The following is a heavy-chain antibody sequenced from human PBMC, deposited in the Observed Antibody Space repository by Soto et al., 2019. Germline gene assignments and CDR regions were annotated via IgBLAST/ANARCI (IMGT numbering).Heavy chain of an antibody. D-gene: IGHD2-2*01. CDR2: INHSGST. J-gene: IGHJ4*02. CDR3: TRVRVEVVVPAATSADYFDY. V-gene: IGHV4-34*01. CDR1: GGSFSGYD. Sequence: QVQLQQWGAGLLKPSETLSLTCAVYGGSFSGYDWSWISQPPGKGLEWLGEINHSGSTNYNPSLMSRVTISVDTSKDQFSLKLSSVTAADSAVYYCTRVRVEVVVPAATSADYFDYWGQGTMVTVSS.